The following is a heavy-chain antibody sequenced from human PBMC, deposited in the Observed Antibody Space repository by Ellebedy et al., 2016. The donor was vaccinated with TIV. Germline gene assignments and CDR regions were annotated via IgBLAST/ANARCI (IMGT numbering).Heavy chain of an antibody. CDR3: ARGGYCSSTSCAPADAFDV. CDR1: GFPFSTYV. D-gene: IGHD2-2*01. CDR2: IWSGGSSK. V-gene: IGHV3-33*01. Sequence: GESLKISCAASGFPFSTYVMHWVRQAPGKGLEWAAVIWSGGSSKYYADSVKGRFTISGDSSKNTVYLQMTSLRADDTAVYYCARGGYCSSTSCAPADAFDVWGPGTEVTISS. J-gene: IGHJ3*01.